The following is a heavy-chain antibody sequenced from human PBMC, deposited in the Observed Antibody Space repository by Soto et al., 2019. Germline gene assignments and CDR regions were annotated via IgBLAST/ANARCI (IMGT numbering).Heavy chain of an antibody. J-gene: IGHJ6*02. CDR1: GGTFSSYT. CDR2: IIPILGIA. D-gene: IGHD2-15*01. Sequence: QVQLVQSGAEVKKPGSSVKVSCKASGGTFSSYTISWVRQAPGQGLEWMGRIIPILGIANYAQKFQGRVTITADKATSTAYMELSRLRSEDTAVYYCARDPIVVVVAATPGYYYYGMDVWGQGTTVTVSS. V-gene: IGHV1-69*08. CDR3: ARDPIVVVVAATPGYYYYGMDV.